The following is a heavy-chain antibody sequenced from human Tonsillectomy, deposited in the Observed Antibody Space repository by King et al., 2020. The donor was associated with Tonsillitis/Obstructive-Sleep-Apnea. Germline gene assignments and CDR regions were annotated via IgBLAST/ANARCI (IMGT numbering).Heavy chain of an antibody. CDR2: ISAYNGNT. V-gene: IGHV1-18*01. D-gene: IGHD3-22*01. J-gene: IGHJ4*02. CDR3: ARQYYYDRSVYYPLFAY. Sequence: QLVQSGTEVKKPGASVKVSCKASGYTFTIYGITWVRQAPGQGLEWMGWISAYNGNTNYAQKFQGRVTMTTDTSTSTAYMELRRLRSDDTAVYYCARQYYYDRSVYYPLFAYWGQGTLVTVSS. CDR1: GYTFTIYG.